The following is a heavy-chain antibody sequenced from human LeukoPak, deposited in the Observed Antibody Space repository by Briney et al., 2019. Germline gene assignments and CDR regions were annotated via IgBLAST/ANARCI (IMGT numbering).Heavy chain of an antibody. V-gene: IGHV3-30-3*01. CDR1: GFTFSSYA. D-gene: IGHD2-15*01. Sequence: PGGSLRLSCAASGFTFSSYAMHWVRQAPGKGLEWVAVISYDGSNKYYADSVKGRFTISRDNSKNTLYLQMNSLRAEDTAVYYCARGHDIVVVVAATPFDYWGQGTLVTVSS. CDR3: ARGHDIVVVVAATPFDY. J-gene: IGHJ4*02. CDR2: ISYDGSNK.